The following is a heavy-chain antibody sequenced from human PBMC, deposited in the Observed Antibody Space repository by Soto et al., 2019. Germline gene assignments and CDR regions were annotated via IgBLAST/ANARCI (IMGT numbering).Heavy chain of an antibody. Sequence: QLQLQESGSGLVKPSQTLSLTCAVSGGSISSGGYSWSWIRQPPGKDLEWIGYIYHSGSTYYNPSPQSPVTISVDRSTNQFSLKLSSVTAADTAVYYCASVPGLWGRGTLVTVSS. CDR2: IYHSGST. D-gene: IGHD6-6*01. J-gene: IGHJ2*01. V-gene: IGHV4-30-2*01. CDR3: ASVPGL. CDR1: GGSISSGGYS.